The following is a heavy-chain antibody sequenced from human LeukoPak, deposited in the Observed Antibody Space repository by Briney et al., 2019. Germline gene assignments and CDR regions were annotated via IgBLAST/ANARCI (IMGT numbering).Heavy chain of an antibody. CDR3: ARGSMPKPYYFDY. J-gene: IGHJ4*02. CDR1: GGSFSGYY. Sequence: PSETLSLTCAVYGGSFSGYYWSWIRQPPGKGLEWIGEINHSGSTNYNPSLKSRVTISVDRSKNQFSLKLSSVTAADTAVYYCARGSMPKPYYFDYWGQGTLVTVSS. D-gene: IGHD2-2*01. V-gene: IGHV4-34*01. CDR2: INHSGST.